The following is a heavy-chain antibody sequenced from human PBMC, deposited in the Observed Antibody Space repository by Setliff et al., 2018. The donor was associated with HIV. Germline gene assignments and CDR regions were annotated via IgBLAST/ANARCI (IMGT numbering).Heavy chain of an antibody. Sequence: GESLKISCAASGFTFSGSAIHWVRRAPGKGLEWVGRIRSKDNSYATTYPASLKGRFTISRDDSKNTAYLQMYSLKTEDTAVYYCTRRLIDTYYYESGTYPSMDVWGKGTTVTVSS. CDR1: GFTFSGSA. CDR2: IRSKDNSYAT. D-gene: IGHD3-10*01. J-gene: IGHJ6*03. CDR3: TRRLIDTYYYESGTYPSMDV. V-gene: IGHV3-73*01.